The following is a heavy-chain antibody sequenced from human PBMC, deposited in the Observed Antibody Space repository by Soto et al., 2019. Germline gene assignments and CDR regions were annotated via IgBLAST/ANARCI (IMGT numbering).Heavy chain of an antibody. CDR2: IWDDGSNK. CDR1: GVTFSRYG. D-gene: IGHD6-13*01. CDR3: ARDGMEIAAAALGYYYYYGMDV. J-gene: IGHJ6*02. V-gene: IGHV3-33*01. Sequence: QVQLVESGGGVVQPGRSLRLSCAASGVTFSRYGMHWVRQAPGKGLEWGAVIWDDGSNKYYADSVKGRFTISRDNCKNTLDLQMNSMRDEDTAVYYCARDGMEIAAAALGYYYYYGMDVWGQGTPVTVSS.